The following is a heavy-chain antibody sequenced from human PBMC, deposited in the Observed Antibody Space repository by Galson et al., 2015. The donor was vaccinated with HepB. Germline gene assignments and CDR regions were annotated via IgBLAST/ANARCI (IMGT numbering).Heavy chain of an antibody. V-gene: IGHV1-69*04. Sequence: SVKVSCKASGGTFSSYAISWVRQAPGQGLEWMVRIIPILGIANYAQKFQGRVTITADKSTSTAYMELSSLRSEDTAVYYCARGDDRNYYYYYMDVWGKGTTVTVSS. CDR1: GGTFSSYA. CDR2: IIPILGIA. J-gene: IGHJ6*03. CDR3: ARGDDRNYYYYYMDV.